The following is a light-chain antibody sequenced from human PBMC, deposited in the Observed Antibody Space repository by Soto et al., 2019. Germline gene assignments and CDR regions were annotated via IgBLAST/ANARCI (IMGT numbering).Light chain of an antibody. CDR1: QGISSA. CDR2: DAS. V-gene: IGKV1-13*02. CDR3: QQFNSYPIT. Sequence: AIQLTQSPSSLSASVGDRVTITCRASQGISSALAWYQQKPGKAPKLLIYDASSLESGVPSRFSGSGSGTDFTLIISILQPEDFATYYCQQFNSYPITFCQGTRLEIK. J-gene: IGKJ5*01.